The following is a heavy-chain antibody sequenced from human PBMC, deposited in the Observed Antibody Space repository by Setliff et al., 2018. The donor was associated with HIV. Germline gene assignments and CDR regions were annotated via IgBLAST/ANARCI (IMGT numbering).Heavy chain of an antibody. V-gene: IGHV4-34*01. CDR2: INHSGST. J-gene: IGHJ5*02. D-gene: IGHD6-13*01. CDR3: ARVLRPSSSWYYNYFDP. CDR1: GGSFSGYY. Sequence: SETLSLTCAVYGGSFSGYYWTWIRQPPGKGLEWIGEINHSGSTNYNPSLKSRVTISVDTSKNQFSLNLNSVTAADTAVYHCARVLRPSSSWYYNYFDPWGQGTLVTVSS.